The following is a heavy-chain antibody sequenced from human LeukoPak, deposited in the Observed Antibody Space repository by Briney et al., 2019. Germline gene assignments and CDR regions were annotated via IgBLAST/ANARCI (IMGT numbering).Heavy chain of an antibody. CDR1: GYTFTGYY. D-gene: IGHD2-2*01. V-gene: IGHV1-2*06. CDR3: ARRAKDIVVVPAANRRVPKGVYWFDP. Sequence: ASVKVSCKASGYTFTGYYMHWVRLAPGQGLEWMGRINPNSGGTNYAQKFQGRVTMTRDTSISTAYMELSRLRSDDTAVYYCARRAKDIVVVPAANRRVPKGVYWFDPWGQGTLVTVSS. CDR2: INPNSGGT. J-gene: IGHJ5*02.